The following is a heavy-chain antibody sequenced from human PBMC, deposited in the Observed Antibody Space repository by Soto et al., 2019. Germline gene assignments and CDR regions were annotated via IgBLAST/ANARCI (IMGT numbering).Heavy chain of an antibody. Sequence: EVQLVESGGGLVKPGGSLRLSCAASGFTFSNAWMSWVRQAPGKGLEWVGRIKSKTDGGTTDYAAPVKGRFTISRDDSKNTLNLQMNSLKTEDTAVYYCTTAGEDYYDSSGYYYQPDYWGQGTLVTVSS. CDR1: GFTFSNAW. V-gene: IGHV3-15*01. CDR3: TTAGEDYYDSSGYYYQPDY. CDR2: IKSKTDGGTT. J-gene: IGHJ4*02. D-gene: IGHD3-22*01.